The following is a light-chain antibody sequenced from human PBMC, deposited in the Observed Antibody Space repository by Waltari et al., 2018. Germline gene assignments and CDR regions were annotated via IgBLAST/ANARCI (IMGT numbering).Light chain of an antibody. V-gene: IGLV2-14*03. CDR2: DVI. J-gene: IGLJ3*02. CDR1: NSDVGGYNY. CDR3: CSFTSSSTWV. Sequence: QSALTQPASVSGSPGQSITISCTGTNSDVGGYNYVSWYQQHPGNAPKLMIYDVINRHSGVSTRFSVSTSGNQASLTISGLQAEDGADYYCCSFTSSSTWVFGGGTKLTVL.